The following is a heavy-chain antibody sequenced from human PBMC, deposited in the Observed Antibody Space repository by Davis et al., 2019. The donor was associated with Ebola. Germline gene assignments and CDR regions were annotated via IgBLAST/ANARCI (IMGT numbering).Heavy chain of an antibody. CDR3: AIDRPLDFFFGDYYGMDV. J-gene: IGHJ6*02. CDR1: GFTFSNYA. V-gene: IGHV3-23*01. CDR2: ISGSIDST. D-gene: IGHD3-16*01. Sequence: PGGSLRLSCAASGFTFSNYAMSWVRQAPGKGLEWVSAISGSIDSTYYADSVKGRFTISRDNAKNSLYLQMNSLRAEDTAVYYCAIDRPLDFFFGDYYGMDVWGQGTTVTVSS.